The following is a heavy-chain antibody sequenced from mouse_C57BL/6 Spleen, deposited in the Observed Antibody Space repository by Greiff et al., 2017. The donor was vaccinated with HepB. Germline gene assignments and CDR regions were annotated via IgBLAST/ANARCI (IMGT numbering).Heavy chain of an antibody. CDR1: GFNIKDDY. CDR2: IDPENGDT. V-gene: IGHV14-4*01. J-gene: IGHJ3*01. CDR3: TTGYYGSSTCAY. D-gene: IGHD1-1*01. Sequence: VQLKQSGAELVRPGASVKLSCTASGFNIKDDYMHWVKQRPEQGLEWIGWIDPENGDTEYASKFQGKATITADPSSNTAYRQLSSLTSEDTDVYYGTTGYYGSSTCAYWGQGTLVTVSA.